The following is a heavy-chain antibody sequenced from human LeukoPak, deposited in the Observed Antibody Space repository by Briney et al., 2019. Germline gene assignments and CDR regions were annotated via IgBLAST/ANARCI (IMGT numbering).Heavy chain of an antibody. D-gene: IGHD3-3*01. CDR1: GFTFGKYW. V-gene: IGHV3-7*03. J-gene: IGHJ4*02. CDR2: IKLDGSEK. Sequence: GGSLRLSCVASGFTFGKYWMSWVRQAPGKGLEWVANIKLDGSEKNYVDSVKGRFTISRDSTKSSLYLQMNSLRVEDTAVFYCARDQYDTWSRRGNFDSWGQGTLVIVSS. CDR3: ARDQYDTWSRRGNFDS.